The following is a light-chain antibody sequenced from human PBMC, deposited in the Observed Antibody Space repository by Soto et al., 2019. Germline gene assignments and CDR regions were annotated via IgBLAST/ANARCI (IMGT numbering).Light chain of an antibody. CDR1: TSNIGSNS. V-gene: IGLV1-51*01. J-gene: IGLJ7*01. CDR2: DNN. CDR3: GTWDTSLSAWV. Sequence: QSVLTQPPSVSAAPGQRVTISCSGSTSNIGSNSVSWYQQLPGTAPKLLIYDNNQRPSGIPDGLSGAKSGTSATLGITGLQPGDEADYYCGTWDTSLSAWVFGGGTQLTVL.